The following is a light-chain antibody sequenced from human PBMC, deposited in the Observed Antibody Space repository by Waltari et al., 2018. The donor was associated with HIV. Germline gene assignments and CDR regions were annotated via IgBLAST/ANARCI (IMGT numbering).Light chain of an antibody. J-gene: IGLJ2*01. CDR1: SSNIGAGYD. V-gene: IGLV1-40*01. CDR2: GTS. Sequence: QSVLTQPPSVSGAPGQRVTISCTGSSSNIGAGYDVHWYQQLPGTAPKPLIYGTSNPPAGAPDRFAGSKSGTSASLSITGLQAEDEADYYCQSYDSSLSGPVVFGGGTKLTVL. CDR3: QSYDSSLSGPVV.